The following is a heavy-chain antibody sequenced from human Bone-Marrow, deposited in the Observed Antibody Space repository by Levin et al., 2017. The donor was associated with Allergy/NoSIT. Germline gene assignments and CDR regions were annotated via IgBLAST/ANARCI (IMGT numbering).Heavy chain of an antibody. CDR2: ISGSGGST. J-gene: IGHJ4*02. D-gene: IGHD4-17*01. Sequence: SSETLSLTCAASGFTFSSYAMSWVRQAPGKGLEWVSAISGSGGSTYHADSVKGRFTISRDNSKNTLYLQMNSLRAEDTAVYYCAKDAYGDYVDYWGQGTLVTVSS. CDR3: AKDAYGDYVDY. CDR1: GFTFSSYA. V-gene: IGHV3-23*01.